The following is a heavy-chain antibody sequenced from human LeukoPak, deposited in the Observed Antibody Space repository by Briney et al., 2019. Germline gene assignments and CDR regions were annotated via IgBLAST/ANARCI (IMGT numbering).Heavy chain of an antibody. CDR2: MSGSGGNT. CDR1: GFTLSTYP. V-gene: IGHV3-23*01. Sequence: GGSLRLSCAASGFTLSTYPMSWVRQALGKGLEWVSGMSGSGGNTYYADFVKGRFTISRDNSKNTLYLQMGTLTAEDTAIYFCAKDSLPSYGGYFDFWGQGTLVTVSS. D-gene: IGHD3-16*01. CDR3: AKDSLPSYGGYFDF. J-gene: IGHJ4*02.